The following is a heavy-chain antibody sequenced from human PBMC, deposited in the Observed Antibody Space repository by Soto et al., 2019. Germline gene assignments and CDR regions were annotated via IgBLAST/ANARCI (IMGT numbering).Heavy chain of an antibody. CDR3: ARDRVIAAGVPSGFDP. Sequence: QVQLQESGPGLVKPSETLSLTCTVSGGSISSYYWSWIRQPAGQGLEWIGRIYTSGSTNYNPSLRIRVTMSVDTSKNQFYLKLRSVTAAATAVYYCARDRVIAAGVPSGFDPWGQGTLVTVSS. J-gene: IGHJ5*02. D-gene: IGHD6-13*01. CDR1: GGSISSYY. CDR2: IYTSGST. V-gene: IGHV4-4*07.